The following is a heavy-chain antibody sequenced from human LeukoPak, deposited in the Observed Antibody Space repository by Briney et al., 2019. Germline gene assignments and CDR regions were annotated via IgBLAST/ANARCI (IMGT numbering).Heavy chain of an antibody. D-gene: IGHD1-26*01. V-gene: IGHV3-48*04. CDR1: GFTFSSYW. Sequence: PGGSLRLSCAASGFTFSSYWMSWVRQAPGKGLEWVSYISSSGSTIYYADSVKGRFTISRDNAKNSLYLQMNSLRAEDTAVYYCASSIGGSPRGAFDIWGQGTMVTVSS. J-gene: IGHJ3*02. CDR3: ASSIGGSPRGAFDI. CDR2: ISSSGSTI.